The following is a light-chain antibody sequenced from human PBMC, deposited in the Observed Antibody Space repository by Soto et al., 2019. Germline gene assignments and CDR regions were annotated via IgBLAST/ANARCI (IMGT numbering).Light chain of an antibody. CDR2: AAS. CDR1: QSISSY. CDR3: QQSYSTPIT. J-gene: IGKJ5*01. Sequence: DIQINKSPSSLSASVGYRVTITCRASQSISSYLNWYQQKPGKAPKLLIYAASSLQSGVPSRFSGSGSGTDFTLTISSLQPEDFATYYCQQSYSTPITFGQGTRLEIK. V-gene: IGKV1-39*01.